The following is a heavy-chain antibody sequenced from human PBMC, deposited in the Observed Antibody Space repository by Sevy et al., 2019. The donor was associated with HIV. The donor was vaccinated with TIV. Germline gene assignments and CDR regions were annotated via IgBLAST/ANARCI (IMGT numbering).Heavy chain of an antibody. Sequence: SETLSLTCTVSGDSINTYYWSWIRQPPGKGLEWIGYVSHSGNTNYSPSLKSRVSMSVDTSTNQFSLKVKSVTAAVTAVDYCARLRWDLVVVPGATPGCYFDSWGQGTLVTVSS. V-gene: IGHV4-59*08. CDR2: VSHSGNT. CDR3: ARLRWDLVVVPGATPGCYFDS. CDR1: GDSINTYY. J-gene: IGHJ4*02. D-gene: IGHD2-2*02.